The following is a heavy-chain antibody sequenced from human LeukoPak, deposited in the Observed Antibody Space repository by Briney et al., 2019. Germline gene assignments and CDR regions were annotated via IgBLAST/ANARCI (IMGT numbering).Heavy chain of an antibody. J-gene: IGHJ4*02. V-gene: IGHV3-9*01. Sequence: PGGSLRLSCAASGFTFDDYAMHWVRQAPGKGLERVSGISWNSGSIGYADSVKGRFTISRDNAKNSLYLQMNSLRAEDTALYYCAKDANYGGNWNYFDYWGQGTLVTVSS. CDR1: GFTFDDYA. CDR3: AKDANYGGNWNYFDY. D-gene: IGHD4-23*01. CDR2: ISWNSGSI.